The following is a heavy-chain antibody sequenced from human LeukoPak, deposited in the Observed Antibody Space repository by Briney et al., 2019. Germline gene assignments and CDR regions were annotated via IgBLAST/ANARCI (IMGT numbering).Heavy chain of an antibody. D-gene: IGHD3-22*01. V-gene: IGHV1-69*13. CDR2: IIPIFGTA. J-gene: IGHJ4*02. CDR3: ARGRDSSGYYYDY. CDR1: GGTFSSYA. Sequence: SVKVSCKASGGTFSSYAISWVRQAPGQGLEWMGGIIPIFGTANYAQKFQGRVTITADESTSTAYMELSSLRSEDTAAYYCARGRDSSGYYYDYWGQGTLVTVSS.